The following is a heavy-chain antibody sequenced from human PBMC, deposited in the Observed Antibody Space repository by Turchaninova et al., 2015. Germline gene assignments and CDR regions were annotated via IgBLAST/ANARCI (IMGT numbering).Heavy chain of an antibody. Sequence: EVQLVESGGALVQPGGSLRLSCAASGFTFSSYVMNWVRRAPGLGREWISYIFGSVMYHAKSGKGRFTIPIDNSKNSLYLQMNSLRDEDTSVYYCARDHLWAFDFWGQGTMVTVSS. D-gene: IGHD2-21*01. CDR3: ARDHLWAFDF. V-gene: IGHV3-48*02. CDR1: GFTFSSYV. J-gene: IGHJ3*01. CDR2: IFGSVM.